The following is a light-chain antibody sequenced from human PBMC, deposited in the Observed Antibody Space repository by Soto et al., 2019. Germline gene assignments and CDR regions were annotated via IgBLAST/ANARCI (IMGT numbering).Light chain of an antibody. Sequence: EIVLTQSPGTLSLSPGERATLSCRASQSVSSSYLAWYQQKPGQAPRLLVYGASSRATDIPDRFSGSGSGTDFTLTISSLEPEDFAVYYCHQYGSSPWTFGQGTKVEI. V-gene: IGKV3-20*01. CDR1: QSVSSSY. CDR3: HQYGSSPWT. J-gene: IGKJ1*01. CDR2: GAS.